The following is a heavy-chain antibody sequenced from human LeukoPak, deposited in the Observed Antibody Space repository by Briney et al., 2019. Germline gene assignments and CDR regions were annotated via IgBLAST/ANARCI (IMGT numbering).Heavy chain of an antibody. CDR2: IKSKTDGETT. CDR1: AFTFSNAW. Sequence: SGGSLRLSCAASAFTFSNAWMSWVRQAPGKGLEWVGRIKSKTDGETTDYAAPVKGRFTISRDDSKDTLFLQMNSLKTEDTGVYYCTTAGSGSPFRYWGQGTLVTVSS. D-gene: IGHD1-26*01. J-gene: IGHJ4*02. CDR3: TTAGSGSPFRY. V-gene: IGHV3-15*01.